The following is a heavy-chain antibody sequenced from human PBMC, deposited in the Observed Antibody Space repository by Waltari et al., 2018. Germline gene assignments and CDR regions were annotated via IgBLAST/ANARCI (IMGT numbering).Heavy chain of an antibody. V-gene: IGHV4-38-2*02. CDR1: GYRISSSYY. J-gene: IGHJ6*03. D-gene: IGHD3-3*01. CDR3: ARDSRLYDFWSDDYYMDV. CDR2: INHSGRT. Sequence: QVQLQESGPGLGKPSETLSLTCVVSGYRISSSYYWGWIRQPPGAGLEWIGEINHSGRTNYNPSLKSRVTISVDTSKNQFSLKLSSVTAADTAVYYCARDSRLYDFWSDDYYMDVWGKGTTVTISS.